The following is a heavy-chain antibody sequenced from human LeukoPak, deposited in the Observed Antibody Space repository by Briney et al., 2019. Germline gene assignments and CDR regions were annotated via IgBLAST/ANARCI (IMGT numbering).Heavy chain of an antibody. V-gene: IGHV3-30*18. D-gene: IGHD5-18*01. J-gene: IGHJ6*02. CDR2: ISYDGSNK. CDR3: AKVARYGIQLYYYYGMDV. Sequence: GGSLRLSCAASGFTFSSYGMHWVRQAPGKGLEWVAVISYDGSNKYYADSVKGRFTISRDNSKNTLYLQMNSLRAEDTAVYYCAKVARYGIQLYYYYGMDVWGQGTTVTVSS. CDR1: GFTFSSYG.